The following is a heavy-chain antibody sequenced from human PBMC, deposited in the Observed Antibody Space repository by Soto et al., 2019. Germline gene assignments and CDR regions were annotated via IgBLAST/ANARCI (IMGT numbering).Heavy chain of an antibody. CDR1: GGTPSNSA. CDR2: TIPVYGLE. CDR3: VGGRIVEVGSRAYYGMDV. Sequence: QVHLLLQSGAEVKKPGSAVKVSCKASGGTPSNSAISWVRQAPGQGLEWMGGTIPVYGLEKVAQNFQGRVTITADESTNTAYMERSRMRPEDTAVYYSVGGRIVEVGSRAYYGMDVWGQGTTVTVSS. D-gene: IGHD3-22*01. V-gene: IGHV1-69*01. J-gene: IGHJ6*02.